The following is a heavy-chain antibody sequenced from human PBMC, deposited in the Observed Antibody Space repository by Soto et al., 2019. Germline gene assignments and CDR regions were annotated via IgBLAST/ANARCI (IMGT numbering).Heavy chain of an antibody. CDR1: GGSINTHY. J-gene: IGHJ2*01. CDR3: ARGSVDQFWSCDL. V-gene: IGHV4-59*11. CDR2: IYYRGSP. D-gene: IGHD6-19*01. Sequence: QVQLQESGPGLVKPSETLSLTCTVSGGSINTHYWSWIRQTPGKALEWIGYIYYRGSPNYNPSHKSRVTISQDTSNNQRSLKPGSVTASDTAVYYCARGSVDQFWSCDLWGRGTLVTVSS.